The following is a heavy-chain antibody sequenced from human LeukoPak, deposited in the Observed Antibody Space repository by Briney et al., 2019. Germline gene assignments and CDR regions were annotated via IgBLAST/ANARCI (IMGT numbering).Heavy chain of an antibody. Sequence: GESLKISCKGSGYSFTNYWIGWVRQMPGKGLEWLGIIYPGDSDIRYSPSFQGQVTISADKSISTAYLQWSSLKASDTAMYYCARVAYYDSSQSFDYWGQGTLVTVPS. J-gene: IGHJ4*02. CDR3: ARVAYYDSSQSFDY. V-gene: IGHV5-51*01. CDR2: IYPGDSDI. CDR1: GYSFTNYW. D-gene: IGHD3-22*01.